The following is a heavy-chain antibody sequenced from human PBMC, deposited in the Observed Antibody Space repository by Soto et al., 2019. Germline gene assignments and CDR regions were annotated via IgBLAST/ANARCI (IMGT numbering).Heavy chain of an antibody. Sequence: ASVKVACKASGGTCSSYAVRWVRQAAGQGLEWMGGIIPIFGTANYAQKFQGRVTITADESTSTAYMELSSLRSEDTAVYYCARTTGTTNYYYGMDVWGQGTTVTVSS. CDR2: IIPIFGTA. CDR1: GGTCSSYA. CDR3: ARTTGTTNYYYGMDV. D-gene: IGHD1-1*01. V-gene: IGHV1-69*13. J-gene: IGHJ6*02.